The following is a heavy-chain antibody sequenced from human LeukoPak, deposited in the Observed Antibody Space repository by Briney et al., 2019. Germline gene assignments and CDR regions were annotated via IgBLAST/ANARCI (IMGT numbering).Heavy chain of an antibody. CDR2: INHSGST. D-gene: IGHD3-3*01. CDR1: GGSFSGYY. J-gene: IGHJ5*02. V-gene: IGHV4-34*01. CDR3: ARLYYDFWGGTYNWFDP. Sequence: SETLSLTCAVYGGSFSGYYWSWILQPPGKELEWIGEINHSGSTNYNPSLKSRVTISVDTSKNQFSLKLSSVTAADTAVYYCARLYYDFWGGTYNWFDPWGQGTLVTVSS.